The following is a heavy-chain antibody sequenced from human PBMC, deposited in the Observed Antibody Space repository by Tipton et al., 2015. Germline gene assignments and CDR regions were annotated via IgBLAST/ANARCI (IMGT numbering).Heavy chain of an antibody. CDR3: AARPHTAYNSGWYDY. J-gene: IGHJ4*02. CDR2: ISTSSIYI. CDR1: GFTFSGYS. Sequence: SLRLSCEASGFTFSGYSMNWVRQAPGKGLEWVSSISTSSIYIYYADSVKGRFTISRDNAKNSLYLQMNSLRAEDTAVYYCAARPHTAYNSGWYDYWGQGTLVSVSS. V-gene: IGHV3-21*01. D-gene: IGHD6-19*01.